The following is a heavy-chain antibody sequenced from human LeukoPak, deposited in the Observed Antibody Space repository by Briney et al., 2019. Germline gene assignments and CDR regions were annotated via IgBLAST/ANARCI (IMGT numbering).Heavy chain of an antibody. J-gene: IGHJ4*02. V-gene: IGHV4-30-2*01. CDR1: GGSITSGGYS. D-gene: IGHD3-10*01. CDR2: MYHSGST. CDR3: ACELITMVRGVIVY. Sequence: SETLSLTCAVSGGSITSGGYSWSWIRQPPGKGLEWIGYMYHSGSTYYNPSLKSRVTISADRTNNQFSLNVTSVTAADTAVYYCACELITMVRGVIVYWGQGTLVTVSS.